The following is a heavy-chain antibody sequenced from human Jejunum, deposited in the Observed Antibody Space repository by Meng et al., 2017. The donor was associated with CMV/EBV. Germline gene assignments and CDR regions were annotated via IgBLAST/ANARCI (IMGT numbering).Heavy chain of an antibody. CDR2: IDYSGTT. J-gene: IGHJ4*02. CDR3: ARDGEGRWLQLGC. V-gene: IGHV4-39*06. CDR1: GDAIRSGVYF. D-gene: IGHD5-24*01. Sequence: GDAIRSGVYFWGWVRQPPGKGLEWIGSIDYSGTTRYNPSLGSRVVISVDTSMNQLTLRLDSVTAADTAVYYCARDGEGRWLQLGCWGQGTLVTVSS.